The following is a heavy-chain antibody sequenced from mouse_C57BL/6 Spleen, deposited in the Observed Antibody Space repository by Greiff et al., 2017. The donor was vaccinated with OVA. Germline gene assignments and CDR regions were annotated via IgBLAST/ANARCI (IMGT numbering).Heavy chain of an antibody. V-gene: IGHV1-54*01. CDR2: INPGSGGT. CDR1: GYAFTNYL. CDR3: SRSLPLQDCAMDY. J-gene: IGHJ4*01. Sequence: QVQLKQSGAELVRPGTSVKVSCKASGYAFTNYLIEWVKQRPGQGLEWIGVINPGSGGTNYNEKFKGKATLTADKSSSTAYMQLSSLTSEDSAVYVCSRSLPLQDCAMDYWGQGTSVTVSS. D-gene: IGHD6-1*01.